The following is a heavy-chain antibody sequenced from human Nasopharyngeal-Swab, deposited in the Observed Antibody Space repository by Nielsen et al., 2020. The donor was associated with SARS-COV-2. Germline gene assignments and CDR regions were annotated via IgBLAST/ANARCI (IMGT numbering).Heavy chain of an antibody. CDR3: AKDRGVGALDY. CDR1: GFTFNNYN. J-gene: IGHJ4*02. V-gene: IGHV3-23*01. D-gene: IGHD1-26*01. CDR2: ISGSGGST. Sequence: GASLKISCAASGFTFNNYNFNWVRQAPGKGLEWVSAISGSGGSTYYADSVKGRFTISRDNSKNTLYLQMNSLRAEDTAVYYCAKDRGVGALDYWGQGTLVTVSS.